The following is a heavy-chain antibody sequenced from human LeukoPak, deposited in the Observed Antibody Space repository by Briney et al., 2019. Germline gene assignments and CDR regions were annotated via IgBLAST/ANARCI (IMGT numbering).Heavy chain of an antibody. CDR3: AVITMVRGVTPEP. CDR1: GYTFTGYY. V-gene: IGHV1-2*02. Sequence: GASVKVSCKASGYTFTGYYMHWVRQAPGQGLEWMGWINPNSGGTNYAQKFQGRVTMTRDTSISTAYMELSRLRSDDTAAYYCAVITMVRGVTPEPWGQGTLVTVSS. D-gene: IGHD3-10*01. J-gene: IGHJ5*02. CDR2: INPNSGGT.